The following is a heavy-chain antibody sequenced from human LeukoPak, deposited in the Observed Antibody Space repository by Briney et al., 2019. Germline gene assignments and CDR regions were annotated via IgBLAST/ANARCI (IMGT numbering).Heavy chain of an antibody. D-gene: IGHD2-2*01. Sequence: GGSLRLSCSASGFTFSRYAMHWVRQAPGKGLEYVSAISSDGGSTYYADSVKGRFTISRDNSKNTLYLQMSSLRTEDTAVYSCVKTYGYCSSTSCYVFDYWGQGTLVTVSS. J-gene: IGHJ4*02. CDR3: VKTYGYCSSTSCYVFDY. V-gene: IGHV3-64D*09. CDR1: GFTFSRYA. CDR2: ISSDGGST.